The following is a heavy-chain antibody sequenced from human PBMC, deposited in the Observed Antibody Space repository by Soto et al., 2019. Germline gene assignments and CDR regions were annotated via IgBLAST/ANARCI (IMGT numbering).Heavy chain of an antibody. V-gene: IGHV4-34*01. CDR1: GGFVSSGSYY. J-gene: IGHJ3*02. D-gene: IGHD1-1*01. Sequence: QVQLQQWGAGLLKPSETLSLTCAVYGGFVSSGSYYWSWIRQPPGKGLEWIGEMSHSGGTHFNPSLKGRVTISVDTSNNQFSRKMSSVTAADTALYYCARVERGTATTVVDAFDIWGPGTMVTVSS. CDR3: ARVERGTATTVVDAFDI. CDR2: MSHSGGT.